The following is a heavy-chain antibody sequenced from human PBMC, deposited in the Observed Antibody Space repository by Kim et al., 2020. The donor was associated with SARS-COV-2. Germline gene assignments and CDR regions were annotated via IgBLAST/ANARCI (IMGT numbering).Heavy chain of an antibody. Sequence: SGSTYIYYADSVKGRFTISRDNAKNSLSLQMNSLRAEDTALYYCARGGRRWGQGTLVTVSS. J-gene: IGHJ4*02. CDR2: SGSTYI. V-gene: IGHV3-21*01. CDR3: ARGGRR. D-gene: IGHD3-16*01.